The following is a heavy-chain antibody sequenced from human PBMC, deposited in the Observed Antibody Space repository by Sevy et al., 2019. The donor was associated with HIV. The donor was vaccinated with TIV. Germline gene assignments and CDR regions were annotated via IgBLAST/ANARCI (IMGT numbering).Heavy chain of an antibody. CDR3: AGENAWGRGYS. D-gene: IGHD1-26*01. V-gene: IGHV4-59*08. CDR2: IYYNGHI. Sequence: SETLSLTCTVSGGSITSLYWNWMRQPPGKGLGWIANIYYNGHINYNPSLKSRVTLSLDTSKNQFSLRLSSVTAADTAMYYCAGENAWGRGYSWGQGTLVTVSS. CDR1: GGSITSLY. J-gene: IGHJ4*02.